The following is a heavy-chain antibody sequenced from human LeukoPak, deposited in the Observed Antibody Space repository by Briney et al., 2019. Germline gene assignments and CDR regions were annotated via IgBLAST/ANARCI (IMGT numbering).Heavy chain of an antibody. CDR3: AREKMEVGYYGLDV. J-gene: IGHJ6*02. D-gene: IGHD1-1*01. V-gene: IGHV1-69*04. CDR1: GGTFDNSA. Sequence: SVKVSCRASGGTFDNSAINWVRQAPGQGLEWMGRIIPILNIPNYAQKLQGRVTIAADKSTSTAYMELSSLRTDDTAVYYCAREKMEVGYYGLDVWGQGTTVTVSS. CDR2: IIPILNIP.